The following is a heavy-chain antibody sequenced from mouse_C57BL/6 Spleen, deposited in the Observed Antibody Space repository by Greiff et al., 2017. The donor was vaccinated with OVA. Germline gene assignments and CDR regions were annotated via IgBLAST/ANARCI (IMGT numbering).Heavy chain of an antibody. Sequence: EVQVVESEGGLVQPGSSMKLSCTASGFTFSDYYMAWVRQVPEKGLEWVANINYDGSSTYYLDSLKSRFIISRDNAKNILYLQMSSLKSEDTATYYCARLGANWYFDVWGTGTTVTVSS. V-gene: IGHV5-16*01. CDR3: ARLGANWYFDV. D-gene: IGHD1-1*02. CDR1: GFTFSDYY. J-gene: IGHJ1*03. CDR2: INYDGSST.